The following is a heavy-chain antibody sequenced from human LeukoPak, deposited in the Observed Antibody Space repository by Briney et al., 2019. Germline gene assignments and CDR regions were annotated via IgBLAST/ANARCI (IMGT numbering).Heavy chain of an antibody. V-gene: IGHV4-59*12. D-gene: IGHD3-22*01. J-gene: IGHJ4*02. CDR2: IYYSGNT. Sequence: SETLSLTCTVSGGSISSYYWSWIRQPPGKGLEWIGYIYYSGNTNYNPSLKTRVTISVDTSENQFSLKLSSVTAADTAVYYCARGPGYYDSRHFDYWGQGTLVTVSP. CDR1: GGSISSYY. CDR3: ARGPGYYDSRHFDY.